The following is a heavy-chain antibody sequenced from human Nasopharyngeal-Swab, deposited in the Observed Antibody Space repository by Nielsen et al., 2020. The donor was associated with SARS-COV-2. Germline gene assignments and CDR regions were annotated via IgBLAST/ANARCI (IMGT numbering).Heavy chain of an antibody. CDR1: GYSFTSYC. CDR2: IDPSDSYT. D-gene: IGHD6-13*01. J-gene: IGHJ6*03. Sequence: KVSCKGSGYSFTSYCIGWVRQMPGKGLEGMGRIDPSDSYTNSSPSFQGHVTISADKSISTAYLQWSSLKASDTAMYYCARQRAQQPYYYYYYMDVWGKGTTVTVSS. CDR3: ARQRAQQPYYYYYYMDV. V-gene: IGHV5-10-1*01.